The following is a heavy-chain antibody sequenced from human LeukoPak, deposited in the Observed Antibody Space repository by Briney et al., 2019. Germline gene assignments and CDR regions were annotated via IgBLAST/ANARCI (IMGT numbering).Heavy chain of an antibody. Sequence: PSETLPLTCTVSGGSISSYYWSWIRQPPGKGLEWIGYIYYSGSTNYNPSLKSRVTISVDTSKNQFSLKLSSVTAADTAVYYCARGEGIAVAGTEGLNWFDPWGQGTLVTVYS. CDR2: IYYSGST. D-gene: IGHD6-19*01. CDR1: GGSISSYY. CDR3: ARGEGIAVAGTEGLNWFDP. J-gene: IGHJ5*02. V-gene: IGHV4-59*01.